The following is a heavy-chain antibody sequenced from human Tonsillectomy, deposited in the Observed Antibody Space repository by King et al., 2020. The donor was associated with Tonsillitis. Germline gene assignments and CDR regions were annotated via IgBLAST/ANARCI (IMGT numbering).Heavy chain of an antibody. CDR1: GYTFTSYY. Sequence: VQLVQSGAEVKKPGASVKVSCKASGYTFTSYYMHWVRQAPGQGLEWMGIINPTIGSTSYAQKFQGRVTMTRDTSTSTVYMELSSLRSEDTAVYYCARDADYDILTGYFGYWGQGTLVTVSS. D-gene: IGHD3-9*01. CDR2: INPTIGST. CDR3: ARDADYDILTGYFGY. J-gene: IGHJ4*02. V-gene: IGHV1-46*01.